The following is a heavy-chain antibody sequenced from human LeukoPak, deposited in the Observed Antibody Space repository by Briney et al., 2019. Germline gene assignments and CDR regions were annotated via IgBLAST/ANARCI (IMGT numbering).Heavy chain of an antibody. CDR3: AGLSAGFNRSYWFDP. J-gene: IGHJ5*02. D-gene: IGHD2/OR15-2a*01. V-gene: IGHV4-4*09. CDR1: GGPISSYY. Sequence: SETLSLTCTVSGGPISSYYWTWIRQPPGKGLEWIGYIYSSGRTNYNPSLKSQVTMSVDTSKNQFSLKVISVTAADTAVYYCAGLSAGFNRSYWFDPWGQGTLVTVSS. CDR2: IYSSGRT.